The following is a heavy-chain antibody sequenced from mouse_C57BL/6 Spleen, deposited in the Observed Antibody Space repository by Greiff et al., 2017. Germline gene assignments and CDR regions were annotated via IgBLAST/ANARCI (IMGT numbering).Heavy chain of an antibody. Sequence: QVQLQQPGAELVKPGASVKLSCTASGYTFTSYWMHWVKQRPGQGLEWIGMIHPNSGSTNYNAKFKSKATLTVDKSSSTAYMQLSSLTSEDSAVYYCARRGDYYGSSFDYWGQGTTLTVSS. CDR3: ARRGDYYGSSFDY. J-gene: IGHJ2*01. CDR1: GYTFTSYW. D-gene: IGHD1-1*01. CDR2: IHPNSGST. V-gene: IGHV1-64*01.